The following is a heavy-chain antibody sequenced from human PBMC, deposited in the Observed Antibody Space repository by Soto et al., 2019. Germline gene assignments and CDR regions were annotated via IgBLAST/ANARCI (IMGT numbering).Heavy chain of an antibody. CDR3: ARAGAATLSDY. CDR1: GGFISNYY. J-gene: IGHJ4*02. V-gene: IGHV4-59*01. D-gene: IGHD2-15*01. CDR2: IYYSGSA. Sequence: QVQLQESGPGLVKASETLSLTCTVSGGFISNYYCSWIRQPPGKGLEWIGYIYYSGSANYNPSLKSQVTISVATSKNQFSLKLSSVTAADAAVYYCARAGAATLSDYWGQGTLVTVSS.